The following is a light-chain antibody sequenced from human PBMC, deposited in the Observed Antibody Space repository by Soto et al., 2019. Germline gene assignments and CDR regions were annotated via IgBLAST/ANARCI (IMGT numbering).Light chain of an antibody. CDR2: AAS. CDR3: QQLNSYPFT. Sequence: DIQLTQSPSFLSASVGDRVTITCRASQGISSYLAWYQQKPGKAPKLLIYAASTLQSGVPSRFSGSGSGTDVTLTISSLQPEDFATYYCQQLNSYPFTFGGGTKVEIK. J-gene: IGKJ4*01. CDR1: QGISSY. V-gene: IGKV1-9*01.